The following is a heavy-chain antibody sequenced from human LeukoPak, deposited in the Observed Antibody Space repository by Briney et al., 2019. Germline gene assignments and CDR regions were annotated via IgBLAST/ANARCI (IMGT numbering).Heavy chain of an antibody. J-gene: IGHJ4*02. CDR2: IHYNGIT. CDR3: ARGGDTKYCSGGSCYFLPFDY. Sequence: PSETLSLTCTVSGSMYNYYWSWIRQPPGKGLEWIGYIHYNGITNYSPSLKSRVTMSLDTSKNQVSLKLNSVSAADTAVYYCARGGDTKYCSGGSCYFLPFDYWGQGTLVTVSS. D-gene: IGHD2-15*01. V-gene: IGHV4-59*08. CDR1: GSMYNYY.